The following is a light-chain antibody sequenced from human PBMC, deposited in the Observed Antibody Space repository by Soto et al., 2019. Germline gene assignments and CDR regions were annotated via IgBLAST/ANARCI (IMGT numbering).Light chain of an antibody. Sequence: EIVLTQSPATLSLSLGETATLSCRASQSVGSYLAWYQQKPGQAPRLLIYDASTRATGIPARFSGSGSGTDFTLTISSLEAEDFAVDYCQQRTNSPPVTFGGGTKVEIK. CDR1: QSVGSY. CDR3: QQRTNSPPVT. J-gene: IGKJ4*01. V-gene: IGKV3-11*01. CDR2: DAS.